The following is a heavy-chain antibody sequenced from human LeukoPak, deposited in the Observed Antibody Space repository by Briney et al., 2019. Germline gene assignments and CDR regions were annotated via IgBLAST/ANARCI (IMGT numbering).Heavy chain of an antibody. CDR3: ARGGDVVVPAAISGGAFDI. D-gene: IGHD2-2*01. J-gene: IGHJ3*02. CDR2: IYSGGGT. Sequence: GGSLRLSCAASGFTVSSNYMSWVRQAPGKGLEWVSVIYSGGGTYYADSVKGRFTISRDNSKNTLYLQMNSLRAEDTAVYYCARGGDVVVPAAISGGAFDIWGQGTMVTVSS. V-gene: IGHV3-66*02. CDR1: GFTVSSNY.